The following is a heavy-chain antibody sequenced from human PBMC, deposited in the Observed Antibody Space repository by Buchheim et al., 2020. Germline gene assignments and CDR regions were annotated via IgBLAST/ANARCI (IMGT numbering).Heavy chain of an antibody. V-gene: IGHV3-23*01. CDR1: GFILNNYA. Sequence: EVQLLESGGGLVQPGGSLRLSCAASGFILNNYAMSWVRQAPGKGLEWVSCITGSGGSTNYADSVKGRFTVSRDSSTNTLFLQMNSLGAEDSAIYYCTKGGGNSYFDSWGQGTL. CDR2: ITGSGGST. J-gene: IGHJ4*02. D-gene: IGHD4-23*01. CDR3: TKGGGNSYFDS.